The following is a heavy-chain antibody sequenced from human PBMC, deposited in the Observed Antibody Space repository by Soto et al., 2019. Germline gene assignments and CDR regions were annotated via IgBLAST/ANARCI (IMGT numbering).Heavy chain of an antibody. Sequence: QVQLVESGGGVVQPGRSLRLSCAVSGFTFSSYAMHWVRQAPGRGLEWVSIMSSDGSNEYYADSVKGRFTIFRDNSKNTLYLQINSVRTEDTAVYYCAKNHHASGDYYGLDFWGQGTTVTVSS. CDR2: MSSDGSNE. J-gene: IGHJ6*02. V-gene: IGHV3-30*18. CDR3: AKNHHASGDYYGLDF. CDR1: GFTFSSYA. D-gene: IGHD1-26*01.